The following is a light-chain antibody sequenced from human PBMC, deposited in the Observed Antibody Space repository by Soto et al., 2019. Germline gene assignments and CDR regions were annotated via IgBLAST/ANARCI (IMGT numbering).Light chain of an antibody. CDR3: CSYADTYTFVV. V-gene: IGLV2-11*01. J-gene: IGLJ2*01. CDR2: DVT. CDR1: SSDVGGYDY. Sequence: QSVLTQPRSLSGSPGQSVTISCSGTSSDVGGYDYVSWYQQHPGKAPKLMIYDVTKRPSGVPYRFSASKSGSTASLTISGLQAEDEADYYCCSYADTYTFVVFGGGTKVTVL.